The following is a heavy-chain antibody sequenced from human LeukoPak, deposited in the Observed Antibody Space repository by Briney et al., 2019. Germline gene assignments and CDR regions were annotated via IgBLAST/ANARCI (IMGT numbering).Heavy chain of an antibody. V-gene: IGHV3-21*04. CDR3: ARGRNIAAAGSDY. D-gene: IGHD6-13*01. CDR2: ITSSSSYI. J-gene: IGHJ4*02. Sequence: GGSLRLSCAASGFTFSSNSMNWVRQAPGKGLEWVSSITSSSSYIYYADSVEGRFTISRDNAKNSLYLQMNSLRAEDTAVYYCARGRNIAAAGSDYWGQGTLVTVSS. CDR1: GFTFSSNS.